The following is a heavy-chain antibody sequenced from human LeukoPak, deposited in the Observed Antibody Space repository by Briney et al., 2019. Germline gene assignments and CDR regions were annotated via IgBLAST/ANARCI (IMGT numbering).Heavy chain of an antibody. CDR3: ARVPQSSGWYFDY. D-gene: IGHD6-19*01. Sequence: SGGSLRLSCAASGFTFSSYEMNWVRQAPGEGLEWVSYISSSGSTIYYADSVKGRFTISRDNAKNSLYLQMNSLRAEDTAVYYCARVPQSSGWYFDYWGQGTLVTVSS. J-gene: IGHJ4*02. CDR1: GFTFSSYE. CDR2: ISSSGSTI. V-gene: IGHV3-48*03.